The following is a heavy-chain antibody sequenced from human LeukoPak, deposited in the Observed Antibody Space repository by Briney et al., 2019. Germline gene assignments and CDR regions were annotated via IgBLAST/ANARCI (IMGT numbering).Heavy chain of an antibody. CDR2: IYTSGST. D-gene: IGHD3-3*01. J-gene: IGHJ3*02. V-gene: IGHV4-61*02. CDR1: GGSISSSSYY. CDR3: ATPLRAEWYDAFDI. Sequence: PSETLSLTCTVSGGSISSSSYYWSWIRQPAGKGLEWIGRIYTSGSTNYNPSLKSRVTISVDTSKNQFSLKLSSVTAADTAVYYCATPLRAEWYDAFDIWGQGTMVTVSS.